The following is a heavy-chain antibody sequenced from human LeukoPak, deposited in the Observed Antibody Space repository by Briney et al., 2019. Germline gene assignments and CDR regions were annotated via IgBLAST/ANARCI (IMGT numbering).Heavy chain of an antibody. CDR3: ARHPQRRGAFDI. Sequence: SETLSLTCAVSGYSISSGYYCGWIRQPPGKGLEWIGSIYHSGSTYYNPSLKSRVTISVDTSKNQFSLKLSSVTAADTAVYYCARHPQRRGAFDIWGQGTMVTVSS. V-gene: IGHV4-38-2*01. CDR2: IYHSGST. D-gene: IGHD1-1*01. CDR1: GYSISSGYY. J-gene: IGHJ3*02.